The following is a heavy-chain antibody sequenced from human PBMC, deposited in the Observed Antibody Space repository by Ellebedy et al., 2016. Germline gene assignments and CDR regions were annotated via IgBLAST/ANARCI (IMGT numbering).Heavy chain of an antibody. CDR1: GFTFNHLW. V-gene: IGHV3-74*01. J-gene: IGHJ5*02. Sequence: GESLKISCAASGFTFNHLWMHWVRQAPGEGLVWVSRISGDGTTPVYADSVKGRFTISRDNAKNMLFLQMNSLRADDTAVYYCARGYNAALDTWGQGTRVTVSS. CDR3: ARGYNAALDT. CDR2: ISGDGTTP. D-gene: IGHD1-1*01.